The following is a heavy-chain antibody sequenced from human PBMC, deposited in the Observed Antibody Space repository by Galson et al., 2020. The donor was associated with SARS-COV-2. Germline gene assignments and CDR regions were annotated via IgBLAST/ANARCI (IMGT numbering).Heavy chain of an antibody. Sequence: SETLSLTCAVSGYSISTTNYWGWVRQPPGKGLEWIGSIYPNGRTYYNPSLKSRVTISVDTSKDQFYLRLDSVTAADAALYYCPRQGVNMRVVVTVPGWYFDLWGRGTLVTVSS. CDR2: IYPNGRT. J-gene: IGHJ2*01. CDR1: GYSISTTNY. CDR3: PRQGVNMRVVVTVPGWYFDL. D-gene: IGHD3-22*01. V-gene: IGHV4-38-2*01.